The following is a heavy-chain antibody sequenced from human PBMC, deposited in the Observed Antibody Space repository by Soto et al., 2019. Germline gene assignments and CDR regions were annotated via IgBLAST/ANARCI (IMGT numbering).Heavy chain of an antibody. V-gene: IGHV4-39*01. D-gene: IGHD3-9*01. J-gene: IGHJ3*02. CDR2: IYYSGST. CDR3: ASLADYDILTGYYFGAFDI. Sequence: QLQLQESGPGLVKPSETLSLTCTVSGGSISSSSYYWGWIRQPPGKGLEWIGSIYYSGSTYYNPSLKRRVTISVDTSKNQFSLKLSSVTAADTAVYYCASLADYDILTGYYFGAFDIWGQGTMVTVSS. CDR1: GGSISSSSYY.